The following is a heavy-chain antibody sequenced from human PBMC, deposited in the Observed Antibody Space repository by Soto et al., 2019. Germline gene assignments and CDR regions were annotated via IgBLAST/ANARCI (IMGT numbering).Heavy chain of an antibody. J-gene: IGHJ4*02. Sequence: PSETLSLTCTVSGGSISSYYWSWIRQPPGKGLEWIGYIYYSGSTNYNPSLKSRVTISVDTSKNQFSLKLSSVTAADTAVYYCARGEWLSYDYWGQGTLVTVSS. D-gene: IGHD3-3*01. CDR3: ARGEWLSYDY. CDR2: IYYSGST. V-gene: IGHV4-59*01. CDR1: GGSISSYY.